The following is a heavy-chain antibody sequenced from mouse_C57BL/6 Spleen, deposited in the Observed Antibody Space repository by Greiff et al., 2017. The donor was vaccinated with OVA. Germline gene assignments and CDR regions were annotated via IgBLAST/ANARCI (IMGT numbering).Heavy chain of an antibody. J-gene: IGHJ2*01. CDR3: ARASSSYAFDY. CDR2: ISNGGGST. Sequence: EVKLVESGGGLVQPGGSLKLSCAASGFTFSDYYMYWVRQTPEKRLEWVAYISNGGGSTYYPDTVKGRFTISRDNAKNTLYLQMSRLKSEDTAMYYCARASSSYAFDYWGQGTTLTVSS. D-gene: IGHD1-1*01. CDR1: GFTFSDYY. V-gene: IGHV5-12*01.